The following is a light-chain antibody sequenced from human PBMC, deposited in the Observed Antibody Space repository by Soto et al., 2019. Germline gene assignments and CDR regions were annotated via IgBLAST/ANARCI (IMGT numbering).Light chain of an antibody. Sequence: EIVMTQSPATLSVSPGERVTLSCRASQSIGKYLAWYQQRPGQAPRLLFYDTSNRATGIPPRFSGSGSGTDFTLTISSLEPEDFAVYYCQQRSDWPWTFGQGTKVEVK. J-gene: IGKJ1*01. CDR1: QSIGKY. V-gene: IGKV3-11*01. CDR2: DTS. CDR3: QQRSDWPWT.